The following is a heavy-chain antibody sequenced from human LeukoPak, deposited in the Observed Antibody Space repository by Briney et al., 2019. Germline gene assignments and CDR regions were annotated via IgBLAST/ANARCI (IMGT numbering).Heavy chain of an antibody. CDR3: ASRACTDGVCSFDY. D-gene: IGHD2-8*01. J-gene: IGHJ4*03. CDR1: GFTFSSHS. Sequence: NPGGSLRLSCAASGFTFSSHSMNWVRQAPGKGLEWVSSISSSSSFKYYADSVKGRFTISRDNAKNSLYLQMNSLRAEDTAVYYCASRACTDGVCSFDYWGQGTLVTVSS. V-gene: IGHV3-21*06. CDR2: ISSSSSFK.